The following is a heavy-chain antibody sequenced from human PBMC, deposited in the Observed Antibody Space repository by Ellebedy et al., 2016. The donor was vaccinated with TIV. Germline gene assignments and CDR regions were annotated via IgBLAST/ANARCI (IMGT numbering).Heavy chain of an antibody. CDR1: GGTFSGYF. D-gene: IGHD1-20*01. J-gene: IGHJ6*02. V-gene: IGHV4-34*01. Sequence: MPSETLSLTCAVYGGTFSGYFWSWVRQSPGKGLEWIGEINHSGTTNSNPSLKSRVAISLDMSKNQFSLNLTSVTAADTAVYFCARTRYYWNAGHYEYYGLDIWGLGTPVTVSS. CDR3: ARTRYYWNAGHYEYYGLDI. CDR2: INHSGTT.